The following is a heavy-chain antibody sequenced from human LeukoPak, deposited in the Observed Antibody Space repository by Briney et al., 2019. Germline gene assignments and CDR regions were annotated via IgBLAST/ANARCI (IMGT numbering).Heavy chain of an antibody. CDR2: SSGSGDNT. CDR1: GFTFSFYA. J-gene: IGHJ5*02. Sequence: GGSLRLSCAASGFTFSFYAMTWVRQARGKGLEWVSSSSGSGDNTYYADSVKGRFTISRDNSKNTLFLQMNSLRAEDTAVYYCAKGAIYNWFDPWGQGTLVTVSS. V-gene: IGHV3-23*01. D-gene: IGHD2-21*01. CDR3: AKGAIYNWFDP.